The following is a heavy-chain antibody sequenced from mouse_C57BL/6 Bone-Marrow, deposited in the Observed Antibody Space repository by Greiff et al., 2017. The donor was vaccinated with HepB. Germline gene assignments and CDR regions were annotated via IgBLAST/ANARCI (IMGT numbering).Heavy chain of an antibody. CDR1: GYTFTSYW. CDR2: IDPSDSYT. V-gene: IGHV1-69*01. Sequence: QVQLQQPGAELVMPGASVKLSCKASGYTFTSYWMHWVKQRPGQGLEWIGEIDPSDSYTNYNQKFKGKSTLTVDKSSSTAYMLLSSLTSEDSAVYYCARGNYGYYAMDYWGQGTSVTVSS. CDR3: ARGNYGYYAMDY. D-gene: IGHD1-1*01. J-gene: IGHJ4*01.